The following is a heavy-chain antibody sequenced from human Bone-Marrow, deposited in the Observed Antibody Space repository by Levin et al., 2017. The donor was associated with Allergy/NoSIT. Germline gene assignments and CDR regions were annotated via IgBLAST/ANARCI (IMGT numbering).Heavy chain of an antibody. CDR3: AKAFDRRTTVVMMYY. D-gene: IGHD4-23*01. CDR2: ISWDGDKR. J-gene: IGHJ4*02. Sequence: GGSLRLSCAASGFTFDDYTMHWVRQAPGMGLEWVSLISWDGDKRQYADAVKGRFTISRDNRKKSLYLQMNNLKIEDTALYYCAKAFDRRTTVVMMYYGGQGTPVAVAS. V-gene: IGHV3-43*01. CDR1: GFTFDDYT.